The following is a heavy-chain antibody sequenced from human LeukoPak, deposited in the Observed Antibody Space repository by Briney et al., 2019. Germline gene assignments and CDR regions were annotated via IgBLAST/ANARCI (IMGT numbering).Heavy chain of an antibody. Sequence: GGSLRLSCAACGFAFSSYAMSWVRQAPGKGLEWVSAISGSGGSTYYADSVKGRFTISRDNSKNTLYLQMNSLRAEDTAVYYCAKQEAVGDFWSGYKDWGQGTLVTVSS. CDR1: GFAFSSYA. CDR2: ISGSGGST. J-gene: IGHJ4*02. D-gene: IGHD3-3*01. CDR3: AKQEAVGDFWSGYKD. V-gene: IGHV3-23*01.